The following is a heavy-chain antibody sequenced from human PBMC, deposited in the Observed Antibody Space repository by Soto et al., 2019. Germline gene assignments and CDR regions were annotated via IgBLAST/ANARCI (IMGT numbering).Heavy chain of an antibody. J-gene: IGHJ6*02. CDR3: ARVSGYSSGWTTYYYYGMDV. CDR2: IYYSGSA. CDR1: GDSVSSGGAY. V-gene: IGHV4-61*08. D-gene: IGHD6-19*01. Sequence: SETLSLTCTVSGDSVSSGGAYWSWIRQHPGKGLEWIGYIYYSGSANYTPPLKSRLTISLDTSKNQFSLKLSSVTAADTAVYYCARVSGYSSGWTTYYYYGMDVWGQGTTVTVSS.